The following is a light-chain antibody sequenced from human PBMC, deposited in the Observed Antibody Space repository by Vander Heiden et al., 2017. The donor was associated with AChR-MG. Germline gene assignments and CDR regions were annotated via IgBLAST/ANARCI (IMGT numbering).Light chain of an antibody. J-gene: IGKJ2*01. CDR1: QSVSRW. Sequence: DIQMTQSPSILSGSLGDNVTITCRASQSVSRWLAWYQQKGTTAPKVLIHKASALQSGVSSRFSGSGFGAEFTLTINSLQPDDFGTYYCQQYYGFPRTFGPGTYLEIK. V-gene: IGKV1-5*03. CDR3: QQYYGFPRT. CDR2: KAS.